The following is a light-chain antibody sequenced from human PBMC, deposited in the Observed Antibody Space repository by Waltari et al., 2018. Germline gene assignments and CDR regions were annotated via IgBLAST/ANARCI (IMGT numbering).Light chain of an antibody. Sequence: SYVLTQPPSVAVAPGETARVTWGGNKIASTSGHTYQQKPGPAPVLVISYASDRPSGIPDRFSGSNSGDPATLTFSRVEAGDEADYYCQVWDANTDPGVFGTGTEVTVL. CDR2: YAS. CDR1: KIASTS. V-gene: IGLV3-21*01. J-gene: IGLJ1*01. CDR3: QVWDANTDPGV.